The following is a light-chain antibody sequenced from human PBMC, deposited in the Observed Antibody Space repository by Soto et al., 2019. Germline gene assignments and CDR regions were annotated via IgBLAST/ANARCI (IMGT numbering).Light chain of an antibody. V-gene: IGKV3-11*01. J-gene: IGKJ2*01. CDR2: DVS. CDR1: QSVTTY. CDR3: QQRSNWHPRYS. Sequence: ETVLTQSPATLSLSPGESATLSCRASQSVTTYLAWYQQKPGQAPRLLIYDVSNRSTGIPARFSGSGSGTDFTLTISSLEPEDFAVYHCQQRSNWHPRYSFGQGTKLEIK.